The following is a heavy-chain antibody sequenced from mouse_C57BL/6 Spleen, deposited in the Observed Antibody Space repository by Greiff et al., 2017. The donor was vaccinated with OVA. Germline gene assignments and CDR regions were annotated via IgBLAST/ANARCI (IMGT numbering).Heavy chain of an antibody. CDR1: GYTFTSYW. V-gene: IGHV1-74*01. CDR2: IHPSASDS. CDR3: AIMGIVYAMDY. J-gene: IGHJ4*01. Sequence: QVQLQQPGAELVKPGASVKVSCKASGYTFTSYWMHWVKQRPGQGLEWIGRIHPSASDSNSNQKFKGKATLTIDKYSSTTCMQLSSLTSEDSAVYYCAIMGIVYAMDYWGQGTSVTVSS.